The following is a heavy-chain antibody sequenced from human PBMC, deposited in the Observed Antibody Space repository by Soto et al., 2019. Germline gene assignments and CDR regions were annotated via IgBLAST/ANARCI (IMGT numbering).Heavy chain of an antibody. CDR2: IYHSGNT. D-gene: IGHD2-2*01. CDR3: ARSNYCSSTSCHSSH. CDR1: DGSISSSAW. J-gene: IGHJ4*02. Sequence: SETLSLTCTVSDGSISSSAWWTWVRQPPGKGLDWIGEIYHSGNTNYNPSLRSRVTILVDKSKNQFSLTLSSVTAADTAVYYCARSNYCSSTSCHSSHWGQGTLVT. V-gene: IGHV4-4*02.